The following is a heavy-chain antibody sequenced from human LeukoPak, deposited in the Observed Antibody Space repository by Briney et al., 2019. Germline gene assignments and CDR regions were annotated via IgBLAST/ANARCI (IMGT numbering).Heavy chain of an antibody. CDR2: ISGSGGST. Sequence: PGGSLRLSCAASGFTFSSYAMSWVRQAPGKGLEWVSAISGSGGSTYYADSVKGRFTISRDNSKNTLYLQMNSLRAEDTAVYYCARVERGYSYGDLDYWGQGTLVTVSS. V-gene: IGHV3-23*01. CDR3: ARVERGYSYGDLDY. J-gene: IGHJ4*02. CDR1: GFTFSSYA. D-gene: IGHD5-18*01.